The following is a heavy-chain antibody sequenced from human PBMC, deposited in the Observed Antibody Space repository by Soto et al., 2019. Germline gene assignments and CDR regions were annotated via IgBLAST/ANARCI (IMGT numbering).Heavy chain of an antibody. CDR1: GFTFSSYG. V-gene: IGHV3-30*18. CDR3: AKVPKNHTHPGLRYFDWLFMDV. CDR2: ISYDGSNK. D-gene: IGHD3-9*01. Sequence: TGGSLRLSCAASGFTFSSYGMHWVRQAPGKGLERVAVISYDGSNKYYADSVKGRFTISRDNSKNTLYLQMNSLRAEDTAVYYCAKVPKNHTHPGLRYFDWLFMDVWGKGTTVTVSS. J-gene: IGHJ6*03.